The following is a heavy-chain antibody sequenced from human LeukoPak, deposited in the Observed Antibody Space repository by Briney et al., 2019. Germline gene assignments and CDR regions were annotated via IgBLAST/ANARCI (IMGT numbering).Heavy chain of an antibody. D-gene: IGHD4-17*01. CDR2: MYSGGNT. Sequence: GGSLRLSCAASGITVSSNYMSWVRQAPGKGLEWVSVMYSGGNTYYADSVKGRFTISRDNAKNSLYLQMNSLRAEDTAVYYCARPHDYGDYFYFGYWGQGTLVTVSS. CDR3: ARPHDYGDYFYFGY. CDR1: GITVSSNY. V-gene: IGHV3-53*01. J-gene: IGHJ4*02.